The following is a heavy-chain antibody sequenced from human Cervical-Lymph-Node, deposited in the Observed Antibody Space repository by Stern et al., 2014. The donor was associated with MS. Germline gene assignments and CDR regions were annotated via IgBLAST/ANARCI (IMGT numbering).Heavy chain of an antibody. J-gene: IGHJ6*02. V-gene: IGHV1-69*06. CDR1: GDTFRNYA. CDR3: ARPWGIVATTGTHYYYYGMDV. D-gene: IGHD5-12*01. CDR2: IIPIFGTT. Sequence: QVQLVQSGAEVKKPGSSVKVSCKTSGDTFRNYAISWVRQAPGQGLEWMGGIIPIFGTTNCAQEFQGRVTLTADTSTTTAYMELSSLRYGDTAVYFCARPWGIVATTGTHYYYYGMDVWGQGTTVTVAS.